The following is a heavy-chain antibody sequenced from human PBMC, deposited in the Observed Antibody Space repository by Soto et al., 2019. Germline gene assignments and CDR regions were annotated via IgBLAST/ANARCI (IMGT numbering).Heavy chain of an antibody. Sequence: SETLSLTCTVSGGSVISGDYFWIWLRQSPGKRLEWIAYIYYSGSTNYNPSLKSRATISVDTSKSQVSLTLTSMTAADAALYYCARSPNYYYYGFDVWGQGTAVTVSS. CDR1: GGSVISGDYF. CDR3: ARSPNYYYYGFDV. CDR2: IYYSGST. D-gene: IGHD3-10*01. J-gene: IGHJ6*02. V-gene: IGHV4-61*08.